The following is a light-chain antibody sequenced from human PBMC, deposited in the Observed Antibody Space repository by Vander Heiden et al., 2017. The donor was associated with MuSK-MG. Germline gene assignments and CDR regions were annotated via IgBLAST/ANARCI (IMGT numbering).Light chain of an antibody. CDR1: QSITSY. CDR3: QQRDSIAWT. J-gene: IGKJ1*01. CDR2: AAA. Sequence: DIQMTQSPSSLSASVGDRVTITCRASQSITSYLNWYQQKPGKAPKLLIYAAASLQTGVPSRFSGSGSGTDFTLTISRLQPEDFATYYCQQRDSIAWTFGQGTKVEIK. V-gene: IGKV1-39*01.